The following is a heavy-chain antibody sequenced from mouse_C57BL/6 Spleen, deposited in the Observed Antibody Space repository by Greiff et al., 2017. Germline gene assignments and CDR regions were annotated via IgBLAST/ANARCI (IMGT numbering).Heavy chain of an antibody. Sequence: QVQLKESGPGLVAPSQSLSITCTVSGFSLTSYAISWVRQPPGKGLEWLGVIWTGGGTNYNSALKSRLSISKDNSNSQVFLKMNSLQTDDTARYXCARNSHYYGSSLGYFDYWGQGTTLTVSS. CDR3: ARNSHYYGSSLGYFDY. D-gene: IGHD1-1*01. V-gene: IGHV2-9-1*01. J-gene: IGHJ2*01. CDR1: GFSLTSYA. CDR2: IWTGGGT.